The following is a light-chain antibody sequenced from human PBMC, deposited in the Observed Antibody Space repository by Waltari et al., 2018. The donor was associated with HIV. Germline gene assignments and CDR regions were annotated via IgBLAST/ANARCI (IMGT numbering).Light chain of an antibody. J-gene: IGLJ1*01. CDR2: RNN. Sequence: QSVLTQPPSASETPGQRVTISCSGSRSNIGSNYVYWYQHLPGTDPKLLIYRNNRRASGAPDRFSGSKSGTSASLAISGLLSEDDADYYCAAWGDSLTSFVFGTGTKVTVL. V-gene: IGLV1-47*01. CDR3: AAWGDSLTSFV. CDR1: RSNIGSNY.